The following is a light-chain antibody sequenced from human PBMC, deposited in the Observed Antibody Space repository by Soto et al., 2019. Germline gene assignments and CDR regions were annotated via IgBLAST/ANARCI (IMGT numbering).Light chain of an antibody. J-gene: IGKJ2*01. CDR2: AAS. CDR1: QSVSYNS. CDR3: QQYGTIPYT. V-gene: IGKV3-20*01. Sequence: EIVLTQSPGTLSLSPGEGATLSCRASQSVSYNSLAWYQQRPGQAPRRLICAASTRGTGIADRFSGSGSGTDFTLTISRLEPEDFAVYYCQQYGTIPYTFGQGTRLEIK.